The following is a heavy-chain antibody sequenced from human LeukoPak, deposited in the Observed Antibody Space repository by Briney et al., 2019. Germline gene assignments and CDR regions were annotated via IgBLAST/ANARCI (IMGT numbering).Heavy chain of an antibody. CDR3: AKRGVVIRVILVGFHKEAYYFDS. CDR1: GITLSNYG. CDR2: ISGSGGST. J-gene: IGHJ4*02. Sequence: GGSLRLSCAVSGITLSNYGMSWVRQAPGKGLEWVAGISGSGGSTNYADSVKGRFTISRDNPKNTLYLQMDILRAEDTAVYFCAKRGVVIRVILVGFHKEAYYFDSWGQGALVTVSS. D-gene: IGHD3-22*01. V-gene: IGHV3-23*01.